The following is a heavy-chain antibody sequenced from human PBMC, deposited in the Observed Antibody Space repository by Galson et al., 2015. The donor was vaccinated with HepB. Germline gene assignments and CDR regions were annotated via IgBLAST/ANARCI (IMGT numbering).Heavy chain of an antibody. D-gene: IGHD5-12*01. J-gene: IGHJ4*02. V-gene: IGHV2-5*02. CDR3: AHTPYSGYDYHPFDY. CDR2: IYWDDDE. Sequence: PALVKPTQTLTLTCSFSGFSFSTSGVGVGWVRQPPGRALEWLALIYWDDDERYSPSLKSRLTITKDTSKNQVVLTMTNMDPVDTATYYCAHTPYSGYDYHPFDYWGQGTLVTVSS. CDR1: GFSFSTSGVG.